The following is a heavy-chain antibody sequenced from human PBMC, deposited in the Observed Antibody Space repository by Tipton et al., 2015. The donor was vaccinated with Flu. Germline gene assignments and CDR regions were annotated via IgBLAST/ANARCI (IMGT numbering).Heavy chain of an antibody. J-gene: IGHJ4*02. CDR2: IRPRGGST. CDR3: AREYPDSYNFDY. D-gene: IGHD2-2*02. Sequence: QLVQSGAEVKKPGASVKVSCKASGYTFTSYYLHWLRQAPGQGLEYMGIIRPRGGSTNYAQKFQGRVTMTRDTSTTTVYMELSSLRSEDTAVYYCAREYPDSYNFDYWGQGTLVTVSS. CDR1: GYTFTSYY. V-gene: IGHV1-46*01.